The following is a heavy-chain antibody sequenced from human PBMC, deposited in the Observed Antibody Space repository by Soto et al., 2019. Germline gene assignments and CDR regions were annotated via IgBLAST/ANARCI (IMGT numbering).Heavy chain of an antibody. CDR2: IYYSGST. CDR3: ARAKRSALSPHNWFDP. D-gene: IGHD3-16*02. Sequence: PSETLSLTCTVSGGPISSYYWSWIRQPPGKGLEWIGYIYYSGSTNYNPSLKSRVTISVDTSKNQFSLKLSSVTAADTAVYYCARAKRSALSPHNWFDPWGQGTLVTVSS. V-gene: IGHV4-59*01. CDR1: GGPISSYY. J-gene: IGHJ5*02.